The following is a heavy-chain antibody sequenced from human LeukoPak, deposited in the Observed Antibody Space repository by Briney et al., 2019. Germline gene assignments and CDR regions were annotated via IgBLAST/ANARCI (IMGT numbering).Heavy chain of an antibody. CDR1: GFTFSGYW. V-gene: IGHV3-7*01. CDR2: IKQDGSEK. CDR3: ARDLGSSPGGDAFDI. J-gene: IGHJ3*02. D-gene: IGHD6-13*01. Sequence: GGSLRLSCAASGFTFSGYWMSWVRQAPGKGLEWVANIKQDGSEKYYVDSVKGRFTISRDNAKNSLYLQMNSLRAEDTAVYYCARDLGSSPGGDAFDIWGQGTMVTVSS.